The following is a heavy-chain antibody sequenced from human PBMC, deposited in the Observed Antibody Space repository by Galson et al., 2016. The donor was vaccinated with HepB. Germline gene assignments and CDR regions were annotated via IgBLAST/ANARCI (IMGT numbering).Heavy chain of an antibody. D-gene: IGHD5-12*01. J-gene: IGHJ6*03. V-gene: IGHV4-39*01. CDR1: GGPISSSSYY. Sequence: SETLSLTCTVSGGPISSSSYYWGWIRQPPGKGLEWIGIIHYSGSTYYQPSLNSQVTISEDTSKNQFALKLRSVTAADTAVYYCARHREGLVATITSFYYYYYMDVWGKGTTVTVSS. CDR2: IHYSGST. CDR3: ARHREGLVATITSFYYYYYMDV.